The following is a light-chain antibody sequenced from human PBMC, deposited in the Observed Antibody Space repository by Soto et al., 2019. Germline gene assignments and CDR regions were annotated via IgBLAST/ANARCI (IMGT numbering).Light chain of an antibody. CDR2: DAS. J-gene: IGKJ1*01. Sequence: EIVLTQSPAHLSLSPGERATISCTASQIVNSYFDWYQQKPGQPPRLLIYDASNRAPGIPARFSGSGSGTDFTLTISSLEPEDFAVYYCQQRSNWPLTLGQGTKVEIK. CDR1: QIVNSY. V-gene: IGKV3-11*01. CDR3: QQRSNWPLT.